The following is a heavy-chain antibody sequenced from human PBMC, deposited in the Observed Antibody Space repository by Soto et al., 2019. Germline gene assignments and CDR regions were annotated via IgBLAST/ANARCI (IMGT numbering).Heavy chain of an antibody. V-gene: IGHV3-33*01. D-gene: IGHD3-10*01. CDR1: GFTFSNYG. CDR3: ARDDEYSGNGMDV. CDR2: ILNDGSNR. Sequence: QVQLVESGGGVVQPGRSLRLSCAASGFTFSNYGMHWVRQAPGKGLEWVAVILNDGSNRYHADSVKDRFTISRDNSKNMPYLQMNSLKAEDQAVYYCARDDEYSGNGMDVWGQGTTVTVS. J-gene: IGHJ6*02.